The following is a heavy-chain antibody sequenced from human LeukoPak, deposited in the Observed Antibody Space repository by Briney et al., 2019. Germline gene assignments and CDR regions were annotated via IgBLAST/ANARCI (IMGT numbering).Heavy chain of an antibody. V-gene: IGHV4-34*01. Sequence: SETLSLTCAVYGGSFSGYYWSWIRQPPGKGLEWIGEINHSGSTNYNPSLKSRVTISVDTSKNQFSLKLSSVTAADTAVYYCAREGLDGDYDAFDIWGQGTMLSVSS. CDR3: AREGLDGDYDAFDI. J-gene: IGHJ3*02. CDR2: INHSGST. D-gene: IGHD4-17*01. CDR1: GGSFSGYY.